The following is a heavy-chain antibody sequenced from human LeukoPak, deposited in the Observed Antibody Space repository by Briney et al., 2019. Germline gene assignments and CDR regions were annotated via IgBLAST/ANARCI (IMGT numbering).Heavy chain of an antibody. CDR3: ARLGAWRAWHLDF. D-gene: IGHD3-16*01. CDR1: GFIFSSFA. CDR2: SSGSGGST. V-gene: IGHV3-23*01. J-gene: IGHJ4*02. Sequence: PGGSLRLSCAASGFIFSSFAMSWVRQAPGKGREGVSVSSGSGGSTFYPASVKGRFTISRDNPKNTLYLQMHRLRGEDTAVYYCARLGAWRAWHLDFWGQGPLVTVSS.